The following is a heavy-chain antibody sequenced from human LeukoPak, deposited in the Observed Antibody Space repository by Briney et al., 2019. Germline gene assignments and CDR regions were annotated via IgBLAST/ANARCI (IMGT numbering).Heavy chain of an antibody. V-gene: IGHV4-34*01. J-gene: IGHJ5*02. CDR1: GGSFSGYY. Sequence: SETLSLTCAVYGGSFSGYYWSWLRQPPGKGLEWIGEINHSGSTNYNPSLKSRVTISVDRSRNQFSLKLSSVTAADTAVYYCARHFITMVRGIMGDWFDPWGQGTLVTVSS. CDR2: INHSGST. CDR3: ARHFITMVRGIMGDWFDP. D-gene: IGHD3-10*01.